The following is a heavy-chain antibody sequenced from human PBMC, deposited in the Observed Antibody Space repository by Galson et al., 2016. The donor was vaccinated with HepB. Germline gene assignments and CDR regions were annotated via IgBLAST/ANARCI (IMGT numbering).Heavy chain of an antibody. CDR3: AKAQGPHHQMYHYFDY. Sequence: LRLSCAASGINFSRYAMSWVRQAPGQGLEWVSGLRDSGGSTDYTGSVTGRFTISRDNSKNTLYLKMNSLRAEDTAVYYCAKAQGPHHQMYHYFDYWGQGTLVTVSS. V-gene: IGHV3-23*01. CDR2: LRDSGGST. J-gene: IGHJ4*02. D-gene: IGHD2-2*01. CDR1: GINFSRYA.